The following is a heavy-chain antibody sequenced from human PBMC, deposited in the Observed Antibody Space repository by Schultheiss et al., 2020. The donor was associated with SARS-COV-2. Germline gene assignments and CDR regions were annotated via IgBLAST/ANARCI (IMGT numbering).Heavy chain of an antibody. CDR3: AGGPTGTSFDP. Sequence: GGSLRLSCGASVFTVSSNYMSWVRQAPGKGLEWVSFIYSGGSTYYADSVKGRFTISRDNSKNTLYLQMNSLRAEDTAVYYCAGGPTGTSFDPWGQGTLVTVSS. J-gene: IGHJ5*02. CDR1: VFTVSSNY. V-gene: IGHV3-53*01. D-gene: IGHD4-17*01. CDR2: IYSGGST.